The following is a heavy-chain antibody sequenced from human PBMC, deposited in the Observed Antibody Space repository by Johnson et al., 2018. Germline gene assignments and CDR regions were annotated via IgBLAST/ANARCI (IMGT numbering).Heavy chain of an antibody. D-gene: IGHD3-16*01. Sequence: VQLVESGGGVVQPGRSLRLSCAASGFTFSSYAMSWVRQAPGKGLEWVSGRSWNSGCIGYADSVEGRFTISRDNAKNSLYLQMNSLGPEDTALYYCAKDPVGGLGEGAEYFQHWGQGTLVTVSS. CDR2: RSWNSGCI. V-gene: IGHV3-9*01. CDR1: GFTFSSYA. CDR3: AKDPVGGLGEGAEYFQH. J-gene: IGHJ1*01.